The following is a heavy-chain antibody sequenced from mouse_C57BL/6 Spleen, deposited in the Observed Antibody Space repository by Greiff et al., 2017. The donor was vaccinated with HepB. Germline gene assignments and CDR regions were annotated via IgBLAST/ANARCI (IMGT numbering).Heavy chain of an antibody. V-gene: IGHV1-18*01. CDR2: INPNNGGT. J-gene: IGHJ1*03. Sequence: VQLKESGPELVKPGASVKIPCKASGYTFTDYNMDWVKQSHGKSLEWIGDINPNNGGTIYNQKFKGKATLTVDKSSSTAYMELRSLTSEDTAVYYCASTGTERYWYFDVWGTGTTVTVSS. CDR1: GYTFTDYN. D-gene: IGHD4-1*01. CDR3: ASTGTERYWYFDV.